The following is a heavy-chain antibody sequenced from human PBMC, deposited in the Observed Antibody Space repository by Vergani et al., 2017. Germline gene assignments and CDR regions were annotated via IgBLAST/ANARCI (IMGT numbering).Heavy chain of an antibody. CDR1: GGSFSGYY. CDR3: ARGMVGATSLGFQH. CDR2: INHSGST. J-gene: IGHJ1*01. D-gene: IGHD1-26*01. Sequence: QVQLQQWGAGLLKPSETLSLTCAVYGGSFSGYYWSWIRQPPGKELEWIGEINHSGSTNYNPSLKSRVTISVDTSKNQFSLKLSSVTAADTAVYYCARGMVGATSLGFQHWGQGTLVTVSS. V-gene: IGHV4-34*01.